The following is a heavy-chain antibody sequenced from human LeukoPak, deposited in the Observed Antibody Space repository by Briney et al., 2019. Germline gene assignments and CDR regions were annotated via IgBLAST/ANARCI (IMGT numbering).Heavy chain of an antibody. J-gene: IGHJ4*02. Sequence: ASVKVSCKASGYTFTGYYMQWVRQAPGQGLEWMGWINPNSGGTNYAQKFQGRVTMTRDTSISTAYTELSRLRSDDTAVYYCARERDAYSNYDFTSLGLPDYWGQGTLVTVSS. CDR2: INPNSGGT. CDR1: GYTFTGYY. D-gene: IGHD4-11*01. CDR3: ARERDAYSNYDFTSLGLPDY. V-gene: IGHV1-2*02.